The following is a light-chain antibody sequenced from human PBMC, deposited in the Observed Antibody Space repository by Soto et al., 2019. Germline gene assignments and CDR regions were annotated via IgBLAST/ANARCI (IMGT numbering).Light chain of an antibody. V-gene: IGLV2-14*01. CDR3: SSFTTTNTWV. J-gene: IGLJ3*02. Sequence: ALTQPASVSGSPGQSITISCTGTSSDVGSGNFVSWFQQHPGKAPKLMIYEVTNRPSGVSYRFSGSKSGNTASLTISGLQAEDEADYYCSSFTTTNTWVFGGGTQLTVL. CDR2: EVT. CDR1: SSDVGSGNF.